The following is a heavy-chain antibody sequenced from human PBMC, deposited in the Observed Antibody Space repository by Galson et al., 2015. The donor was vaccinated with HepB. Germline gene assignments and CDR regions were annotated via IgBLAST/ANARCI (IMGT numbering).Heavy chain of an antibody. CDR3: ASYRWRYYGMDV. CDR1: GGSFSGYY. D-gene: IGHD6-13*01. V-gene: IGHV4-34*01. J-gene: IGHJ6*02. CDR2: INHSGST. Sequence: ETLSLTCAVYGGSFSGYYWSWIRQPPGKGLEWIGEINHSGSTNYNPSLKSRVTISVDTSKNQFSLKLSSVTAADTAVYYCASYRWRYYGMDVWGQGTTVTVSS.